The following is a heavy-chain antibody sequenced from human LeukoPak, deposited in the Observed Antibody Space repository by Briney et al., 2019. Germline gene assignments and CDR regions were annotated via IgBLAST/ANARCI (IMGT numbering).Heavy chain of an antibody. Sequence: GGSLRLSCAASGFTFSTYEMNWVRQAPGKGLEWLSYISPSGETIYWADSVKGRFTISRDNVKKLLYLQMSRLRVEDTAVYYCARAGSFDAFDIWGQGTMVTVSS. CDR1: GFTFSTYE. CDR3: ARAGSFDAFDI. J-gene: IGHJ3*02. V-gene: IGHV3-48*03. D-gene: IGHD3-10*01. CDR2: ISPSGETI.